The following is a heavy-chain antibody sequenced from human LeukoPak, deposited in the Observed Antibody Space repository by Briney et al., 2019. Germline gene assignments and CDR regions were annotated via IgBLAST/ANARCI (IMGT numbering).Heavy chain of an antibody. Sequence: PGGSLRLSCAASGFTFSSYWMSWVRQAPGKGLEWVANIKQDGSEKYYVDSVKGRFTISRDNAKNSLYLQMNSLRADDTALYYCTRGSGYSPLFDCWGQGTLVTVSS. CDR1: GFTFSSYW. D-gene: IGHD3-22*01. CDR3: TRGSGYSPLFDC. CDR2: IKQDGSEK. J-gene: IGHJ4*02. V-gene: IGHV3-7*03.